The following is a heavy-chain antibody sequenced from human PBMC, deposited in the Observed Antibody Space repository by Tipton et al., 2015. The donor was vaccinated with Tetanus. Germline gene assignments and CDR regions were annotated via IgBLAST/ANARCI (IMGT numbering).Heavy chain of an antibody. CDR2: IYYSGST. CDR1: GGSISSSSYY. D-gene: IGHD1-26*01. Sequence: TLSLTCTVSGGSISSSSYYWGWIRQPPGKGLEWIGSIYYSGSTYYNPSLKSRVTISVDTSKNQFSLKLSSVTAADTAVYYCARQDTVGATKFDYWGQGTRVTVSS. J-gene: IGHJ4*02. V-gene: IGHV4-39*01. CDR3: ARQDTVGATKFDY.